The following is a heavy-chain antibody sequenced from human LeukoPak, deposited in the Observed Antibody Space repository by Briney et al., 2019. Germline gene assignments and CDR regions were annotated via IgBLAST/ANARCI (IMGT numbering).Heavy chain of an antibody. CDR2: ISGSGGST. J-gene: IGHJ6*02. D-gene: IGHD3-10*01. CDR3: AKGHYGSPEYYYYGMDV. V-gene: IGHV3-23*01. Sequence: GGSLRLSCAASGFTFSSYAMSWVRQAPGKGLEWVSAISGSGGSTYYADSVKGRLTISRDNSKSTLYLQMNSLRAEDTAVYYCAKGHYGSPEYYYYGMDVWGQGTTVTVSS. CDR1: GFTFSSYA.